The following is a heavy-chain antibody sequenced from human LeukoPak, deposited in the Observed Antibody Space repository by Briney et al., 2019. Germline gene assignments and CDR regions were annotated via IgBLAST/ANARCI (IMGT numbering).Heavy chain of an antibody. CDR3: AFRITMIVVVSWREY. D-gene: IGHD3-22*01. J-gene: IGHJ4*02. CDR2: ISGSGGST. CDR1: GFTFGSYA. Sequence: GGSLRLSCAASGFTFGSYAMSWVRQAPGKGLEGVSAISGSGGSTYYADSVKGRFTISRDNSKNTLYLQMNSLRAEDTAVYYCAFRITMIVVVSWREYWGQGTLVTVSS. V-gene: IGHV3-23*01.